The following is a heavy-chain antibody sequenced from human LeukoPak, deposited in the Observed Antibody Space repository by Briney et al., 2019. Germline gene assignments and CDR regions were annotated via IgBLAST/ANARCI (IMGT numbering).Heavy chain of an antibody. D-gene: IGHD6-19*01. J-gene: IGHJ6*03. CDR3: ARAVAGTFYYMDV. CDR2: IIPILGIA. V-gene: IGHV1-69*04. Sequence: EASVKVSCKASGGTFSSYAISRVRQAPGQGLEWMGRIIPILGIANYAQKFQGRVTITADKSTSTAYMELSSLRSEDTAVYYCARAVAGTFYYMDVWGKGTTVTVSS. CDR1: GGTFSSYA.